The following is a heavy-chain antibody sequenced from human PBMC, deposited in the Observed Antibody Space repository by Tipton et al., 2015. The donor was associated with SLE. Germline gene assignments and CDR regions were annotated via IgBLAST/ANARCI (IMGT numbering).Heavy chain of an antibody. V-gene: IGHV1-46*01. CDR2: VGGGSP. Sequence: QSGAEVKKPGASVKVSCKASGYIFTRYSMYWVRQAPGQGLEWMGTVGGGSPSYAQRFQGRVTMTRDTSTDTVHMEMSSLTSDDTAVYYCARCGSAPCKLDYWGQGTLVTVSS. J-gene: IGHJ4*02. CDR3: ARCGSAPCKLDY. CDR1: GYIFTRYS. D-gene: IGHD2/OR15-2a*01.